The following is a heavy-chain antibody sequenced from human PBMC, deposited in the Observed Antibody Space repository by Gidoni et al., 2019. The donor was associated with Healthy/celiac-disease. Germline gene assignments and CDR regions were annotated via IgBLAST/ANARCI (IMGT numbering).Heavy chain of an antibody. CDR2: ISSSSSYI. Sequence: EVQLVESGGGLVKPGGSLRLSCAAPGFTFSSYSMNWVRQAPGKGLEWVSAISSSSSYIYYADSVKGRFTISRDNAKNSLYLQMNSLRAEDTAVYYCARPVRGDIAVAGSFDYWGQGTLVTVSS. CDR1: GFTFSSYS. D-gene: IGHD6-19*01. V-gene: IGHV3-21*01. CDR3: ARPVRGDIAVAGSFDY. J-gene: IGHJ4*02.